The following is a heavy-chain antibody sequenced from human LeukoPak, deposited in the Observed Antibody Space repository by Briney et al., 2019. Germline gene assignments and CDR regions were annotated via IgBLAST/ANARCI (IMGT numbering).Heavy chain of an antibody. CDR3: VADLFNHYYGMDV. Sequence: PGGSLRLSCAASGFTFSNAWMSWVRQAPGKGLEWVGRFKGKTDGGTIDYAAPVKGRFTISRDDSKDTLYLQMNSLNTEDTAVYYCVADLFNHYYGMDVWGQGTTVTVSS. CDR1: GFTFSNAW. V-gene: IGHV3-15*01. CDR2: FKGKTDGGTI. J-gene: IGHJ6*02.